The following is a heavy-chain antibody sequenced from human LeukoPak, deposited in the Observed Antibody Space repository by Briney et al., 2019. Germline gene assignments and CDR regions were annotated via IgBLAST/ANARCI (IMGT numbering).Heavy chain of an antibody. V-gene: IGHV1-2*02. Sequence: ASVKVSCKASGYTFTGYYMHWVRQAPGQGLEWMGWINPNSGGINYAQKFQGRVTMTRDTSISTAYMELSRLRSDDTAVYYCARVPDPQGVGAVYYFDYWGQGTLVTVSS. CDR3: ARVPDPQGVGAVYYFDY. J-gene: IGHJ4*02. D-gene: IGHD3-16*01. CDR2: INPNSGGI. CDR1: GYTFTGYY.